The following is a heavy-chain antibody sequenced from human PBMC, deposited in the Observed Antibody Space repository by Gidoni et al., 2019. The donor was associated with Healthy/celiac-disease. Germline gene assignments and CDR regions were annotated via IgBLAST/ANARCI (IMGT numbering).Heavy chain of an antibody. CDR2: IWYDGSNK. D-gene: IGHD4-17*01. Sequence: QVQLVGSGGGVVQPGRSLRPSCPGSGFTFRSYGMHWVRQAPGKGLEWVAVIWYDGSNKYYADSVKGRFTISRDNSKNTLYLQMNSLRAEDTAVYYCARDGGLEVYGDDFDYWGQGTLVTVSS. J-gene: IGHJ4*02. V-gene: IGHV3-33*01. CDR1: GFTFRSYG. CDR3: ARDGGLEVYGDDFDY.